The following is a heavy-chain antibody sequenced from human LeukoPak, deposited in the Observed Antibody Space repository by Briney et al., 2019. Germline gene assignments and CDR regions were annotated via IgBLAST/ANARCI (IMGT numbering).Heavy chain of an antibody. V-gene: IGHV3-21*01. Sequence: PGGSLRLSCAASGFAFSSYTMNWVRQAPGKGLEWVSSISMSSTYIYYADSVKGRFTISRANAKNTLYLQMNSLRAEDTAVYYCARINREPGYSSDYWGQGTLVTVSS. CDR2: ISMSSTYI. D-gene: IGHD5-18*01. CDR3: ARINREPGYSSDY. J-gene: IGHJ4*02. CDR1: GFAFSSYT.